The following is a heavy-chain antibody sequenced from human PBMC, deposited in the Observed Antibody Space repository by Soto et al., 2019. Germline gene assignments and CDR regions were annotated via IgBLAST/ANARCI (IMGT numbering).Heavy chain of an antibody. J-gene: IGHJ5*02. CDR3: SRDNYGAVDL. D-gene: IGHD2-21*01. V-gene: IGHV1-2*02. Sequence: GSMKVSCQPSGYTFTDLYIHWVRQAPGQGLEWMGWVDPNSGGTKQTQKFQGRLTMTRDTSTGAVYMELYSLRSDDTSVYYCSRDNYGAVDLWGEG. CDR2: VDPNSGGT. CDR1: GYTFTDLY.